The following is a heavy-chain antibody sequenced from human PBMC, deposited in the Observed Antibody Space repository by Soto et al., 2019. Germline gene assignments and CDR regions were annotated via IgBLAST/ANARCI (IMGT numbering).Heavy chain of an antibody. CDR1: GGSISIFGQY. Sequence: QLQLQESGPGLVKPSETLSLTCTVSGGSISIFGQYCAWIRQPPGKGPEWIGSIHYSGSPYYKPSLTSRLTMSVDTSKNQFSLKLSSVTAADTAVYYCARQGRAAAGGSFFYGLDVWGQGTTVTVSS. D-gene: IGHD2-8*02. J-gene: IGHJ6*02. CDR3: ARQGRAAAGGSFFYGLDV. CDR2: IHYSGSP. V-gene: IGHV4-39*01.